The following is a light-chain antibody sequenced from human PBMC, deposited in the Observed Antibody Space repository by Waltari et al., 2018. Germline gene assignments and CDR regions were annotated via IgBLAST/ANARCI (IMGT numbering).Light chain of an antibody. Sequence: DIQMTQSPSSLSASVGDTVTITCRASQGVRSYLNWFQQKPGKAPKLLIYAATTLQSGVSSRFSGSGYGTEFSLTISSLQPEDFAVYYCLQHDNYPRTFGQGTKVEIK. J-gene: IGKJ1*01. V-gene: IGKV1-17*01. CDR2: AAT. CDR3: LQHDNYPRT. CDR1: QGVRSY.